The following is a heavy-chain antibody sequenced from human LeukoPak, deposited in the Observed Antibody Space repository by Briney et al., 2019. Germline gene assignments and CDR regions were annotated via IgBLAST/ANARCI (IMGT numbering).Heavy chain of an antibody. J-gene: IGHJ4*02. CDR3: ARDPIAAAGTIFGY. Sequence: ASVKVSCKASGYTFTGYYMHWVRQAPGQGLEWMGWINPNSGGTNYAQKFQGRVTMAGDTSISTAYMELSRLRSDDTAVYYCARDPIAAAGTIFGYWGQGTLVTVSS. CDR2: INPNSGGT. D-gene: IGHD6-13*01. CDR1: GYTFTGYY. V-gene: IGHV1-2*02.